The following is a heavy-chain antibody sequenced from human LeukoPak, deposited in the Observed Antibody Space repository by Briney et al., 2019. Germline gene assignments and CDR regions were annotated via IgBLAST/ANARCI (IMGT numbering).Heavy chain of an antibody. Sequence: EASVKVSCKASGYTFTGSYIYWVRQAPGQGLEWMGWINPNNGGTSYSQKFQGRVTMTRDTSISTAYMELNRLTSDDTAVYCCARDLMFNYWGQGTLVTVSS. V-gene: IGHV1-2*02. CDR3: ARDLMFNY. CDR1: GYTFTGSY. J-gene: IGHJ4*02. CDR2: INPNNGGT.